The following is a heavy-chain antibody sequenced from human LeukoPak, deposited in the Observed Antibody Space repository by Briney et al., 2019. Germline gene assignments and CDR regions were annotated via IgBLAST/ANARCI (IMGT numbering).Heavy chain of an antibody. Sequence: PGESLKISCKGSGYSFTSYWIGWVRQMPGKGLEWMAIIYPGDSDTRYSPSFQGQVTISADKSISTAYLQWSSLKASDTAMYYCARRSGNIAAAGTSDYWGQGTLVTVSS. D-gene: IGHD6-13*01. J-gene: IGHJ4*02. CDR2: IYPGDSDT. CDR3: ARRSGNIAAAGTSDY. CDR1: GYSFTSYW. V-gene: IGHV5-51*01.